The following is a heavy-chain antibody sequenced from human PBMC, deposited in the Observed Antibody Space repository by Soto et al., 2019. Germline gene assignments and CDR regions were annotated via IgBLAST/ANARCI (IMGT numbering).Heavy chain of an antibody. J-gene: IGHJ3*02. CDR1: GFIFSSYT. Sequence: GGSLRLSCTASGFIFSSYTMHWVRQAPGKGLEWVSSISSRSSTTYYADSVKGRFTISRDNAKKSLYLQMNSLRDEDTAVYYCARHGIATLPYDAFDIWGQGTRVTVSS. D-gene: IGHD1-26*01. CDR2: ISSRSSTT. V-gene: IGHV3-48*02. CDR3: ARHGIATLPYDAFDI.